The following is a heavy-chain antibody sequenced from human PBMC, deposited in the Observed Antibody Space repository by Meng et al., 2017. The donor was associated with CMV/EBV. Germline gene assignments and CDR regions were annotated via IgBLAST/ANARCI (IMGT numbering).Heavy chain of an antibody. Sequence: SETLSLTCTVSGGSISSSSYYWGWIRQPPGKGLEWIGSIYYSGSTYYNPSLKSRVTISVDTSKNQFSLKLSSVTAADTAVYYCASSLRYCSSTSCSHNGGVDVWGQGTTVTVSS. CDR1: GGSISSSSYY. CDR3: ASSLRYCSSTSCSHNGGVDV. J-gene: IGHJ6*02. V-gene: IGHV4-39*07. CDR2: IYYSGST. D-gene: IGHD2-2*01.